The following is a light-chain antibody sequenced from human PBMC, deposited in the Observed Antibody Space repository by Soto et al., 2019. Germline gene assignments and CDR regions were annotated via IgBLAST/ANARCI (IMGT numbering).Light chain of an antibody. CDR1: NSNIGKSY. Sequence: QSVLTQPPSVSAAPGQKVTISCSGSNSNIGKSYVSWYQQLPGTAPKVLIYDNNQRPSGIPDRFSGSKSGTSATLGITGLQTEDEAVYYCAAWDSSLSAVVFGGGTKVTVL. CDR2: DNN. V-gene: IGLV1-51*01. CDR3: AAWDSSLSAVV. J-gene: IGLJ3*02.